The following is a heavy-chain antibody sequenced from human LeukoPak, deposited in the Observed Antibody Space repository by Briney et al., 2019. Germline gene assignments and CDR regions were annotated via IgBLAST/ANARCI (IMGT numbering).Heavy chain of an antibody. Sequence: GGSLRLSCAASGFTFSSYWMSWVRQAPGKGLEWVANIKQDGSEKYYADSVKGRFTTSRDNAKNSLYLQMNSLRADDTAVYYCVKDSPPRYSGSPPAYWGQGTLVTVSS. CDR3: VKDSPPRYSGSPPAY. J-gene: IGHJ4*02. CDR2: IKQDGSEK. V-gene: IGHV3-7*03. D-gene: IGHD1-26*01. CDR1: GFTFSSYW.